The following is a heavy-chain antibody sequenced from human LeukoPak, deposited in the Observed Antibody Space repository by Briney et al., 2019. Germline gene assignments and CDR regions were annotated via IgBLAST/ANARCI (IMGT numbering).Heavy chain of an antibody. D-gene: IGHD2-2*01. CDR2: IGSAI. Sequence: TGGSLRLSCVASGFTLSDFSLNWVRQAPGKGLEWISYIGSAIYYTDSVKGRGTISKDNAKNSLYLQMNSLRAEDTAVYYCARDHAYAFDIWGQGTLVTVSS. V-gene: IGHV3-48*01. CDR3: ARDHAYAFDI. J-gene: IGHJ3*02. CDR1: GFTLSDFS.